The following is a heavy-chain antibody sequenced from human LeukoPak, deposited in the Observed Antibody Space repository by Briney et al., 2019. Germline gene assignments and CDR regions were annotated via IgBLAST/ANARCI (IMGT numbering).Heavy chain of an antibody. V-gene: IGHV1-2*06. CDR3: ARAVGGGYSSSYYYYYYMDV. Sequence: GASVKVSCKASGYTFTGYYMHWVRQAPGQGLEWMGRINPNSGGTNYAQKLQGRVTMTTDTSTSTAYMELRSLRSDDTAVYYCARAVGGGYSSSYYYYYYMDVWGKGTTVTVSS. J-gene: IGHJ6*03. D-gene: IGHD6-13*01. CDR1: GYTFTGYY. CDR2: INPNSGGT.